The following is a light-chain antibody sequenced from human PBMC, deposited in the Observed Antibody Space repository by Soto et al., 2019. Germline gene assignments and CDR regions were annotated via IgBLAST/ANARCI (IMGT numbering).Light chain of an antibody. CDR1: QSVRTN. CDR2: GAS. J-gene: IGKJ1*01. V-gene: IGKV3-15*01. Sequence: EVVMTQSPDTLSVSPGESATLSCRASQSVRTNLAWYQQKPGQAPRPLIYGASTRATGVPARFSGSGSGTEFTLTISSLQSADFAVYYCQQYDNWPKTFGQGTKVEIK. CDR3: QQYDNWPKT.